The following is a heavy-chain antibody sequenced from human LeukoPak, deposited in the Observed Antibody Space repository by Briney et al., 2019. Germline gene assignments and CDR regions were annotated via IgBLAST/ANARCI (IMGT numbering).Heavy chain of an antibody. J-gene: IGHJ4*02. D-gene: IGHD4/OR15-4a*01. CDR1: GGSLSGYY. Sequence: PSETLSLTCAVYGGSLSGYYWRWIRQSPGKGLEWIGEINHGGSTNYNPSLKSRVTMSVDTSKNHFSLKLSSVTAADTAVYFCAREGRMSMGIEYWGQGTLVTVSS. CDR2: INHGGST. CDR3: AREGRMSMGIEY. V-gene: IGHV4-34*01.